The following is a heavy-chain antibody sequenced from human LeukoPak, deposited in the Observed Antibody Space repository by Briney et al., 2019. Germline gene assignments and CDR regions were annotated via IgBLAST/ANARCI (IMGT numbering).Heavy chain of an antibody. CDR3: ARDMGGGHYERDY. CDR1: GFTFSSYA. Sequence: GGSLRLSCAASGFTFSSYAMHWVRQAPGKGLEWVAVISYDGSNKYYADSVKGRFTISRDNSKNTLYLQMNSLRAEDTAVYYCARDMGGGHYERDYWGQGTLVTVSS. J-gene: IGHJ4*02. CDR2: ISYDGSNK. D-gene: IGHD1-26*01. V-gene: IGHV3-30-3*01.